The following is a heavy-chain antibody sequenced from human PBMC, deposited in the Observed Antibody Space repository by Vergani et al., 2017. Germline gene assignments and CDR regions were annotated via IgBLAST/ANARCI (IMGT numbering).Heavy chain of an antibody. D-gene: IGHD2-2*02. Sequence: QVQLVQSGAEVKKPGSSVKVSCKASGGTFSSYAISWVRQAPGQGLEWMEGIIPIFGTANYAQKFQGRVTITADESTSTAYMELSSLRSEDTAVYYCASNWHIVVVPAAIRAPDPSYYYYYMDVWGKGTTVTVSS. CDR3: ASNWHIVVVPAAIRAPDPSYYYYYMDV. CDR1: GGTFSSYA. V-gene: IGHV1-69*01. J-gene: IGHJ6*03. CDR2: IIPIFGTA.